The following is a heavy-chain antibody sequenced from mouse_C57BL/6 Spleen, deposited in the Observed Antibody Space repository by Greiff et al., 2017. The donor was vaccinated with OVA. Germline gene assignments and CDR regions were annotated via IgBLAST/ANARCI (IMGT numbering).Heavy chain of an antibody. CDR1: GYAFTNYL. J-gene: IGHJ4*01. CDR2: INPGSGGT. Sequence: QVQLQQSGAELVRPGTSVKVSCKASGYAFTNYLIEWVKQRPGQGLEWIGVINPGSGGTNYNEKFKGKATLTADKSSSTAYMQLSSLTSEDSAVYFCARDNNHYYAMDYWGQGTSVTVSS. D-gene: IGHD1-3*01. CDR3: ARDNNHYYAMDY. V-gene: IGHV1-54*01.